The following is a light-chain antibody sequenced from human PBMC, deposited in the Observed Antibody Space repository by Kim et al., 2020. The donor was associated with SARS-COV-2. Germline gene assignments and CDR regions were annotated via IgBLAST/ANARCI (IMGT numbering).Light chain of an antibody. J-gene: IGLJ3*02. CDR1: RGPNISL. V-gene: IGLV4-60*03. Sequence: FVTLTRTLSRGPNISLIAWHQQQPGNAPRYLMKLEGSGSYNKGSGVPDRFSGSSSGADRYLTISNLQSEDEADYYCETWDSYTRVFGGGTQLTVL. CDR2: LEGSGSY. CDR3: ETWDSYTRV.